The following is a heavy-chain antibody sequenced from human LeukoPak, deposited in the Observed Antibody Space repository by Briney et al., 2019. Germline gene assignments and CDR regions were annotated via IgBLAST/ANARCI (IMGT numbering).Heavy chain of an antibody. CDR2: IYYSGST. CDR3: ARVVTRSGSYYDY. J-gene: IGHJ4*02. Sequence: SETLSLTCTVSGGSISSYYWSWIRQPPGKGLEWIGYIYYSGSTNYNPSLKSRVTISVDTSKNQFSLKLSSVTAADTAVYYCARVVTRSGSYYDYWGQGTLVTVSS. D-gene: IGHD1-26*01. V-gene: IGHV4-59*01. CDR1: GGSISSYY.